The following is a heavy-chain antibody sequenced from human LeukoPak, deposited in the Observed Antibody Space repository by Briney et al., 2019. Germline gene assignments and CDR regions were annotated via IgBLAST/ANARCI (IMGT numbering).Heavy chain of an antibody. J-gene: IGHJ2*01. D-gene: IGHD3-9*01. CDR3: ARTLTGYYTFNWYFDL. CDR2: ISAYNGNT. CDR1: GYTFTSYG. Sequence: ASVKVSCMASGYTFTSYGISWVRQAPGQGLEWMGWISAYNGNTNYAQKPQGRVTMTTDTSTSTAYMELRSLRSDDTAVYYCARTLTGYYTFNWYFDLWGRGTLVTVSS. V-gene: IGHV1-18*04.